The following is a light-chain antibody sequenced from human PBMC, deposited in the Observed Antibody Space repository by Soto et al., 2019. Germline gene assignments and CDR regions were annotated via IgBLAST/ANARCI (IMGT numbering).Light chain of an antibody. J-gene: IGKJ2*01. Sequence: DIQMTQSPSSLSASVGDRVTITCRASQSITNYLNWYQQKPGKAPKLLMYAISTLQSGVPSRFGGSGSGTEFTLTISSLQHDDFETYYCQQSYSTPYTFGQGTKVDIK. CDR2: AIS. V-gene: IGKV1-39*01. CDR1: QSITNY. CDR3: QQSYSTPYT.